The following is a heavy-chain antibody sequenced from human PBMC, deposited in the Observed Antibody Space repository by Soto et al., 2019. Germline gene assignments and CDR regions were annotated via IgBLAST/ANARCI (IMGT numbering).Heavy chain of an antibody. CDR1: GFSFSSYG. D-gene: IGHD6-13*01. J-gene: IGHJ5*02. Sequence: VQLVESGGGVVYPGRSLRLSCTASGFSFSSYGVHWVRQAPGKGLEWVAVISGSGGSTYYADSVKGRFTISRDNSKNTLYLQMNSLRAEDTAVYYCAKDLVQQLVKNWFDPWGQGTLVTVSS. CDR3: AKDLVQQLVKNWFDP. CDR2: ISGSGGST. V-gene: IGHV3-23*04.